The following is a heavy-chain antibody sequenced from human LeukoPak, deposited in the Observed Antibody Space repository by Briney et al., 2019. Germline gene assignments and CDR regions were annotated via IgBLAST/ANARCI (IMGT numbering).Heavy chain of an antibody. D-gene: IGHD2-21*02. J-gene: IGHJ3*02. Sequence: PGGSLRLSCAASGFTFSSYAMSWVRQAPGKWLEWVSAISGSGGSTYYADSVKGRFTISRDNSKNTLYLQMNSLRAEDTAVYYCARKLAYCGGDCSGDAFDIWGQGTMVTVSS. V-gene: IGHV3-23*01. CDR2: ISGSGGST. CDR3: ARKLAYCGGDCSGDAFDI. CDR1: GFTFSSYA.